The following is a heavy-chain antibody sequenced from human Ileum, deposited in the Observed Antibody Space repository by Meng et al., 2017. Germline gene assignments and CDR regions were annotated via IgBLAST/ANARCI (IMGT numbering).Heavy chain of an antibody. CDR1: GFTFSNAH. CDR3: VIGGGVRGVKGFEK. D-gene: IGHD3-10*01. Sequence: GESLKISCAASGFTFSNAHMSWVRQPPGKGLEWVGRIKSKSDGGTTDCVAPVKDRFTISRDDSETTLYLQMNSLKAEDTALDYCVIGGGVRGVKGFEKWGQGTLVTVSS. CDR2: IKSKSDGGTT. V-gene: IGHV3-15*05. J-gene: IGHJ4*02.